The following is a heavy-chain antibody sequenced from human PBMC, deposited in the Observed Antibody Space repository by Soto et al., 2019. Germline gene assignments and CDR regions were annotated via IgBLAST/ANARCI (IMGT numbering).Heavy chain of an antibody. CDR1: GGTFSSYS. CDR2: IIPIFGTA. D-gene: IGHD3-16*02. V-gene: IGHV1-69*13. CDR3: ARVYDYVWGSYRSYYFDY. Sequence: SVKVSCKASGGTFSSYSISWVRQAPGQGLEWMGGIIPIFGTANYAQKFQGRVTITADESTSTAYMELSSLRSEDTAVYYCARVYDYVWGSYRSYYFDYWGQGTLVTVSS. J-gene: IGHJ4*02.